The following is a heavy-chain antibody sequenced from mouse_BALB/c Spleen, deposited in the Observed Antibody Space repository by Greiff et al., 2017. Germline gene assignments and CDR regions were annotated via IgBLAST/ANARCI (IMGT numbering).Heavy chain of an antibody. CDR2: ISYSGST. CDR3: ARGYEEAWFAD. Sequence: EVQRVESGPGLVKPSQSLSLTCTVTGYSITSDYAWNWIRQFPGNKLEWMGYISYSGSTSYNPSLKSRISITRDTSKNQFVLQVNSVTTEDTATYYCARGYEEAWFADWGQGTLVTVSA. V-gene: IGHV3-2*02. J-gene: IGHJ3*01. D-gene: IGHD2-2*01. CDR1: GYSITSDYA.